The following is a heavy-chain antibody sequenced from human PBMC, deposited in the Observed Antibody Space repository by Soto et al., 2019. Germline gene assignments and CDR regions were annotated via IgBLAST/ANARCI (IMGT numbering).Heavy chain of an antibody. CDR1: NGSISSGGYS. J-gene: IGHJ2*01. D-gene: IGHD3-3*01. Sequence: QLQLQESGSGLVKASQTLSLTCAVSNGSISSGGYSWSWIRQPPGKGLEWLGYIYHSGSTYYNPSLKSRVSLSVDRSKNQFSLKLSYVTAADTAVYYCARSITIFGVVISYSYFDLWGRGTVLTGSS. CDR3: ARSITIFGVVISYSYFDL. V-gene: IGHV4-30-2*01. CDR2: IYHSGST.